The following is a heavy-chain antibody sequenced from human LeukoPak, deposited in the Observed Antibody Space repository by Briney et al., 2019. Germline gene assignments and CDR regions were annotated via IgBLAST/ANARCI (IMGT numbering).Heavy chain of an antibody. V-gene: IGHV3-23*01. Sequence: PGGSLRLSCAASGFTFSSYAMSWVRQAPGQGLEWVSAISGCGGSTYYADSVKGRFTISRDNSKNTLYLQMNSLRAEDTAVYYCAKDVGEVITAVFDYWGQGTLVTVSS. CDR2: ISGCGGST. CDR3: AKDVGEVITAVFDY. D-gene: IGHD3-22*01. J-gene: IGHJ4*02. CDR1: GFTFSSYA.